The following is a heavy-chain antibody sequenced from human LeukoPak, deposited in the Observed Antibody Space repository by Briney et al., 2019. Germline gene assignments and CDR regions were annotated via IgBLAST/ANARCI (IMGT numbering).Heavy chain of an antibody. D-gene: IGHD3-3*01. Sequence: SETLSLTCALYGGSFSGYYWRWIRQPPGKGLEWIGEINHSGSTNYNPSLKSRVTISVDTSKNQFSLKLSSVTAADTAVYYCARLFLLFGGARDYYYYGMHVWGEGTTVTVSS. CDR1: GGSFSGYY. J-gene: IGHJ6*04. V-gene: IGHV4-34*01. CDR3: ARLFLLFGGARDYYYYGMHV. CDR2: INHSGST.